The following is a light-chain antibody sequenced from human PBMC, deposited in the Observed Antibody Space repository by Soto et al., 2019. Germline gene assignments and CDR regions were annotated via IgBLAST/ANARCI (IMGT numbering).Light chain of an antibody. Sequence: AIRVTQFPSSFSASTGDRVTITCRASQSISTNLAWYQHRPGKGPKLLISDASTLQNGVPSRFSGSGSGTDFTLTIAYLQSEDSATYYCQQYDNSWTFGQGTKVDIK. V-gene: IGKV1-8*01. J-gene: IGKJ1*01. CDR3: QQYDNSWT. CDR1: QSISTN. CDR2: DAS.